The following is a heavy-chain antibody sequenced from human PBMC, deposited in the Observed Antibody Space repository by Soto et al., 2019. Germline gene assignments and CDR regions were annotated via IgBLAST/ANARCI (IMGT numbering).Heavy chain of an antibody. CDR2: IYYSGST. CDR1: GGSISSYY. D-gene: IGHD5-12*01. V-gene: IGHV4-59*01. J-gene: IGHJ3*02. CDR3: ARGGWLQLNPDAFDI. Sequence: PSETLSLTCTVSGGSISSYYWSWIRQPPGKGLEWIGYIYYSGSTNYNPSLKSRVTISVDTSKNQFSLKLSSVTAADTAVYYCARGGWLQLNPDAFDIWGQGTMVTVS.